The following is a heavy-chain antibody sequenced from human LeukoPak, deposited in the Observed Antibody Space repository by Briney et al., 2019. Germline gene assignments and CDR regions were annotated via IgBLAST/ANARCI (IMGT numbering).Heavy chain of an antibody. V-gene: IGHV1-46*01. Sequence: ASVTVSFKASGYTFTNYYMHWVRQAPGQGLEWMGIINPSGGSTSYAQKFQGRVTMTRDTSTSTVYMELSSLSSEDTAVCYCARGGRERYSSGWTDAFDIWGQGTMVTVSS. CDR3: ARGGRERYSSGWTDAFDI. CDR2: INPSGGST. CDR1: GYTFTNYY. J-gene: IGHJ3*02. D-gene: IGHD6-19*01.